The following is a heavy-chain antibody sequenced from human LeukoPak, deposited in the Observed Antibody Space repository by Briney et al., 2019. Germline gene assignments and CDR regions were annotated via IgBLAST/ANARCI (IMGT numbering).Heavy chain of an antibody. J-gene: IGHJ6*03. V-gene: IGHV3-9*01. CDR2: ISWNSGSI. Sequence: PGGSLRLSCAASGFTFDDYAMHWVRQAPGKGLEWVSGISWNSGSIGYADSVKGRFTISRDNAKNSLYLQMNSLRAEDTAVYYRARNKGYSYGNGYYYYMDVWGKGTTVTISS. CDR3: ARNKGYSYGNGYYYYMDV. D-gene: IGHD5-18*01. CDR1: GFTFDDYA.